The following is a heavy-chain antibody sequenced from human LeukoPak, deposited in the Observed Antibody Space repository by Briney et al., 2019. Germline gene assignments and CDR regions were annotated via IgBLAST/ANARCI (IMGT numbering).Heavy chain of an antibody. J-gene: IGHJ4*02. CDR3: ARSRPYSSSWYFFDY. CDR1: GGSISSYY. V-gene: IGHV4-59*08. CDR2: IYYSGST. D-gene: IGHD6-13*01. Sequence: KTSETLSLTCTVSGGSISSYYWSWIRQPPGKGLEWIGYIYYSGSTNYNPSLKSRVTISVDTSKNQFSLKLSSVTAADTAAYYCARSRPYSSSWYFFDYWGQGTLVIVSS.